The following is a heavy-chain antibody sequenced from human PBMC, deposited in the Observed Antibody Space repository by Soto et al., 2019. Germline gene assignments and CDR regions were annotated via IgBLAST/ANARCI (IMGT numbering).Heavy chain of an antibody. CDR1: GFTFSSYC. V-gene: IGHV3-74*01. CDR3: ARGGYTLAQYYYYYYMDV. D-gene: IGHD6-25*01. CDR2: INSDGSST. J-gene: IGHJ6*03. Sequence: EVQLVESGGGLVQPGGSLRLSCAASGFTFSSYCMHWVRQAPGKGLVWVSRINSDGSSTSYADSVKGRFTISRDNAKNTLYLQMNSLRAEDTAVYYCARGGYTLAQYYYYYYMDVWGKGTTVTVSS.